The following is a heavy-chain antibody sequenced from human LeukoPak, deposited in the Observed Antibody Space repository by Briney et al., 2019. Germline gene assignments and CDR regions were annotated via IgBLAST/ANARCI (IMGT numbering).Heavy chain of an antibody. CDR3: ARMPSDAVTAIPFDY. Sequence: RGESLKISCKGSGYSFTSYWIVWVRQMPGKGLEWMGIIYPGDSDTRYTPSFQGQVTMSADKSINTTYLQWSSLEASDTAMYYCARMPSDAVTAIPFDYWGQGTLVTVSS. CDR1: GYSFTSYW. J-gene: IGHJ4*02. CDR2: IYPGDSDT. V-gene: IGHV5-51*01. D-gene: IGHD2-21*02.